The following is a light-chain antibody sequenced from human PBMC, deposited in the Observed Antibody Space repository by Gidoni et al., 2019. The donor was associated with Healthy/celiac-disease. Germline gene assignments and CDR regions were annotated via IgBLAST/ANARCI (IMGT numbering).Light chain of an antibody. CDR1: QSVSSN. Sequence: EIVITQSPATLSVSPGERATLSCRASQSVSSNLAWYQQKPGQAPRLLIYGASTRATGIPARFSGSGSGTEFTLTISSLQSEDFAVYYCQQYNNWPWNTFGQGTKLEIK. V-gene: IGKV3-15*01. J-gene: IGKJ2*01. CDR2: GAS. CDR3: QQYNNWPWNT.